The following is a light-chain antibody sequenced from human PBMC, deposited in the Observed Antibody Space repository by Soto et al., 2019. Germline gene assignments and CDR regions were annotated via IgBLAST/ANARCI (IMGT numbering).Light chain of an antibody. CDR2: GNI. CDR3: QSYDSTLSARYV. V-gene: IGLV1-40*01. CDR1: SSNIGAGYD. Sequence: QSVLTQPPSVSGAPGQRGTISCTGSSSNIGAGYDVHWYQQRPGTAPKLLIFGNINRPSGVPDRFSGSKSGTSASLAITGLQAADEGDYYCQSYDSTLSARYVFGTGTKLTV. J-gene: IGLJ1*01.